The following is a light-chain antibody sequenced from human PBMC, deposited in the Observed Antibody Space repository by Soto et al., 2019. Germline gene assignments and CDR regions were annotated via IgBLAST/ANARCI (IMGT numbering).Light chain of an antibody. CDR1: ENVRTF. Sequence: EVVLTQSPATLSLSPGERATLSCRASENVRTFVDWYQQKPGQAPRLLIYGASNRATGIPARFSGSGSGTDFTLTISNLEPEDFALYFCQQYGNSPHTFGQGTKLEIK. V-gene: IGKV3-11*01. CDR2: GAS. J-gene: IGKJ2*01. CDR3: QQYGNSPHT.